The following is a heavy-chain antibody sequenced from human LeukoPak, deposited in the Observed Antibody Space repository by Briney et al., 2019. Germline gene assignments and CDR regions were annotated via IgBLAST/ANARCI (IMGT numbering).Heavy chain of an antibody. V-gene: IGHV3-7*01. J-gene: IGHJ4*02. D-gene: IGHD4-23*01. CDR2: IKQDGFEK. Sequence: GGSLRLSCAASGFSFRDFWMTWVRQAPGRGLEWVASIKQDGFEKYYVDSVKGRFTISRDNAKNTLYQQMNTLRAEDTAVYYCVRDLDLGGYSSFVSWGQGTLVTVSS. CDR1: GFSFRDFW. CDR3: VRDLDLGGYSSFVS.